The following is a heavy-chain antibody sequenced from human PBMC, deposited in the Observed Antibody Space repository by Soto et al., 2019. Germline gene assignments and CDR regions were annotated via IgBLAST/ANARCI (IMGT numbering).Heavy chain of an antibody. CDR1: GDTFSSHT. CDR3: ERATSLYGDFDF. CDR2: IIPSLDIA. J-gene: IGHJ4*02. Sequence: QVHLVQSGAEVKKPGSSVKVSCKASGDTFSSHTISWVRQAPGQGLEWMGRIIPSLDIANYAQRLQGRVTITADKSTTTACMELSSLTPEDTAMYYCERATSLYGDFDFWGQGNRVAVSS. D-gene: IGHD4-17*01. V-gene: IGHV1-69*02.